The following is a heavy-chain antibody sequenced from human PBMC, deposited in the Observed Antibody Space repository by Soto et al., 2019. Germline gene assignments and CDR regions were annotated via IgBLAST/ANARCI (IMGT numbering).Heavy chain of an antibody. CDR1: GGSISSGDYY. CDR3: ARGGGDILTGYYPSDY. D-gene: IGHD3-9*01. CDR2: IYYSGST. J-gene: IGHJ4*02. Sequence: SETLSLTCTVSGGSISSGDYYWSWVRQPPGKGLEWIGYIYYSGSTYYNPSLKSRVTISVDTSKNQFSLKLSSVTAADTAVYYCARGGGDILTGYYPSDYWGQGTLVTV. V-gene: IGHV4-30-4*01.